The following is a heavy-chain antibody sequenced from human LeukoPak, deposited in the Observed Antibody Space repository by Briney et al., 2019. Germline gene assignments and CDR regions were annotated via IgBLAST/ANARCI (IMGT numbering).Heavy chain of an antibody. CDR3: ARQSITGTDLVY. CDR2: ISSSGSTI. J-gene: IGHJ4*02. CDR1: GFTFSSYE. V-gene: IGHV3-48*03. Sequence: GGSLRLSCAASGFTFSSYEMNWVRQAPGKGLEWVSYISSSGSTIYYADSVKGRFTISRDNAKNSLYLQMNSLRAEDTAVYYCARQSITGTDLVYWGQGTLITVSS. D-gene: IGHD1-20*01.